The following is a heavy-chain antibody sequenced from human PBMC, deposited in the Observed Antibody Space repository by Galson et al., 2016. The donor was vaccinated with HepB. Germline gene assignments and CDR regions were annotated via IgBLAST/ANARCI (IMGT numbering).Heavy chain of an antibody. CDR3: ARDRGPFDAFDI. D-gene: IGHD3-10*01. V-gene: IGHV3-21*01. Sequence: SLRPSCAAAGCECSSYRMNCVRQAPGKGLNGVATISISKHLIYYTDSVKGRFTIPRDHAKDSLDLQMNSLSAEDTAVYYCARDRGPFDAFDIWGRGTMVTVSS. CDR2: ISISKHLI. CDR1: GCECSSYR. J-gene: IGHJ3*02.